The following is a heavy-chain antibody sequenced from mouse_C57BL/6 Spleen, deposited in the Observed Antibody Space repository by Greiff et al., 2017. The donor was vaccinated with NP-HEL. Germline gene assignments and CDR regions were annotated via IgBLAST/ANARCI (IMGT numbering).Heavy chain of an antibody. D-gene: IGHD3-2*02. CDR3: TRSDNSGYVDAMDY. CDR2: ISSGGDYI. CDR1: GFTFSSYA. Sequence: DVHLVESGEGLVKPGGSLKLSCAASGFTFSSYAMSWVRQTPERRLEWVAYISSGGDYIYYADTVKGRFTISRDNARNTLYLQMSSLKSEDTAMYYCTRSDNSGYVDAMDYWGQGTSVTVSS. J-gene: IGHJ4*01. V-gene: IGHV5-9-1*02.